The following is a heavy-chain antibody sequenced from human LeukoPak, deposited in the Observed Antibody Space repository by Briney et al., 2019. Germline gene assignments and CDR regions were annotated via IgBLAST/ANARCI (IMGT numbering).Heavy chain of an antibody. CDR1: GFTVSSNY. CDR2: IYSGGST. J-gene: IGHJ4*02. Sequence: QAGGSLRLSCAASGFTVSSNYMSWVRQAPGKGLEWVSVIYSGGSTYYADSVKGRFTISRDNSKNTLYLQMNSLRAEDTGVYYCARGVNYYDSSGYYSPAPFDYWGQGTLVTVSS. CDR3: ARGVNYYDSSGYYSPAPFDY. D-gene: IGHD3-22*01. V-gene: IGHV3-53*01.